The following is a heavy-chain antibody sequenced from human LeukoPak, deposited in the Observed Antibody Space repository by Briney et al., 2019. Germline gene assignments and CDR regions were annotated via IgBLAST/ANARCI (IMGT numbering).Heavy chain of an antibody. CDR3: AWVSGDYFDY. CDR2: ISSSGSTI. V-gene: IGHV3-48*02. D-gene: IGHD7-27*01. Sequence: GGSLRLSCAASGFTFSGYSMNWVRQAPGKGLEWVSYISSSGSTIYYADSVKGRFTISRDNAKNSLYLQMNSLRDEDTAVYYCAWVSGDYFDYWGQGTLVTVSS. CDR1: GFTFSGYS. J-gene: IGHJ4*02.